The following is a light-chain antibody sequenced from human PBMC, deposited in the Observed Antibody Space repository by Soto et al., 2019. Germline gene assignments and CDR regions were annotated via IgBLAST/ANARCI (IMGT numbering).Light chain of an antibody. V-gene: IGKV3-20*01. Sequence: EIVLTQSPGTLSLSPGDTATLSCRASQSLSSNYLAWYQQRPGQAPKLIIYDISSRATGIPDRFSGSGSGTDFSLTITRLDPEDFAVYYCQQYGGSMTFGQGTRLEIE. CDR1: QSLSSNY. CDR2: DIS. CDR3: QQYGGSMT. J-gene: IGKJ5*01.